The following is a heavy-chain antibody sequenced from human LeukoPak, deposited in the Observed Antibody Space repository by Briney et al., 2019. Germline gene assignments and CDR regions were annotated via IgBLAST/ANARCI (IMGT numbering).Heavy chain of an antibody. CDR2: IIPILGIA. CDR3: ARDHPQYCSSTCRYFDY. Sequence: VKVSCKASGYTFTSYGISWVRQAPGQGLEWMGRIIPILGIANYAQKFQGRVTITADKSTSTAYMELSSLRSEDTAVYYCARDHPQYCSSTCRYFDYWGQGTLVTVSS. D-gene: IGHD2-2*01. CDR1: GYTFTSYG. J-gene: IGHJ4*02. V-gene: IGHV1-69*10.